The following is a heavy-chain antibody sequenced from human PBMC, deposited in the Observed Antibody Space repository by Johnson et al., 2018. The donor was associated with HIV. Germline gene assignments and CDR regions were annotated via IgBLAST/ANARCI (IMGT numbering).Heavy chain of an antibody. V-gene: IGHV3-11*04. Sequence: QVQLVESGGGLIQPWGSLRLSCAASGFAVSSNYMSWVRQAPGKGLEWVSAISGSGSTIYYAASVKGRFTISRDNAKNSLYLQMNSLRAEDTAVYYCARDTYYYDSSGYLDAFDIWGQGTMVTVSS. CDR2: ISGSGSTI. D-gene: IGHD3-22*01. CDR3: ARDTYYYDSSGYLDAFDI. CDR1: GFAVSSNY. J-gene: IGHJ3*02.